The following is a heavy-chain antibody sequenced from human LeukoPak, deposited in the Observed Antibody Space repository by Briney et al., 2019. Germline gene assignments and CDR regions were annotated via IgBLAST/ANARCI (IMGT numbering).Heavy chain of an antibody. CDR2: ISAYNGNT. Sequence: ASVKVSCKASGGTFSSYAISWVRQAPGQGLEWMGWISAYNGNTNYAQKLQGRVTMTTDTSTSTAYMELRSLRSDDTAVYYCARERTRYNWNYREPFDYWGQGTLVTVSS. CDR3: ARERTRYNWNYREPFDY. J-gene: IGHJ4*02. D-gene: IGHD1-7*01. V-gene: IGHV1-18*01. CDR1: GGTFSSYA.